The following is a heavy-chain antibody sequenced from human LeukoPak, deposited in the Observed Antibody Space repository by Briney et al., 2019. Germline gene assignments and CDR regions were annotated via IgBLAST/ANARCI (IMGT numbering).Heavy chain of an antibody. CDR2: LYYIGST. CDR3: ARHGGIPMGPYYFDY. Sequence: SETLSLTCTASGGSFSSSGYYWGWIRQPPGKGLEWLGSLYYIGSTYRNPSLKSRVTISVDTSKNQFSLKLSSVTAADTAVYYCARHGGIPMGPYYFDYWGQGTLVTVSS. CDR1: GGSFSSSGYY. D-gene: IGHD3-10*01. V-gene: IGHV4-39*01. J-gene: IGHJ4*02.